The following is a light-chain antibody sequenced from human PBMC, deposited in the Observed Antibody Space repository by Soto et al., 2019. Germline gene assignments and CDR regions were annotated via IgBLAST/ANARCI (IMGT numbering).Light chain of an antibody. CDR1: QDIAIY. CDR3: QQLRMYPST. V-gene: IGKV1-9*01. Sequence: IQLTQSPSSLSASVGDRVTITCRASQDIAIYLAWYQQKPGEAPKLLIYAASTLYVGVPPRFSGSRSGTDFALTITSLQAEDFAPYYCQQLRMYPSTFGGGTKVEIK. CDR2: AAS. J-gene: IGKJ4*01.